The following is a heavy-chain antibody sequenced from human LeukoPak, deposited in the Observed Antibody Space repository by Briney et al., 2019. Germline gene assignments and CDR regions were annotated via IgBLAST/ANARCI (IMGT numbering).Heavy chain of an antibody. V-gene: IGHV3-74*01. Sequence: SGGSLRLSCAASGFTFSGYWMHWVRQAPGKGLVWVSRINSDGSSTRYADSVKGRFTISRDNAKNTLYLQMNSLRAQDTAVYYCARDRVDTGTEFDYWGQGTLVTVSS. CDR2: INSDGSST. CDR1: GFTFSGYW. J-gene: IGHJ4*02. D-gene: IGHD5-18*01. CDR3: ARDRVDTGTEFDY.